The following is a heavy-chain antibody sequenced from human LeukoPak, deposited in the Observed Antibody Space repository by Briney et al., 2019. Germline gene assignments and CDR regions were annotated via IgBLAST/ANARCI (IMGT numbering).Heavy chain of an antibody. D-gene: IGHD3-22*01. V-gene: IGHV1-18*01. CDR2: ISAYNGNT. CDR1: GYTFTSYG. J-gene: IGHJ4*02. Sequence: AASVKVSCKASGYTFTSYGISWVRQAPGQGLEWMGWISAYNGNTNYAQKFQGRVTMTRNTSISTAYMELSSLRSEDTAVYYCARVRYYDSLPDYWGQGTLVTVSS. CDR3: ARVRYYDSLPDY.